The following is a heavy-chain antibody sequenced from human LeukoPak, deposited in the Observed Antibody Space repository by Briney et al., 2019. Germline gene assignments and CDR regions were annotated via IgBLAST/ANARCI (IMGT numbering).Heavy chain of an antibody. J-gene: IGHJ5*02. Sequence: GGSLRLSCAASGFTVSGNYMSWVRQAPGKGLEWVSVIYSGGSTYYADSVKGRFTISRDNSKNTLYLQMNSLRAEDAAVYYCARGPTVGPLTFDPWGQGTLVTVSS. CDR3: ARGPTVGPLTFDP. D-gene: IGHD4-17*01. CDR1: GFTVSGNY. CDR2: IYSGGST. V-gene: IGHV3-53*01.